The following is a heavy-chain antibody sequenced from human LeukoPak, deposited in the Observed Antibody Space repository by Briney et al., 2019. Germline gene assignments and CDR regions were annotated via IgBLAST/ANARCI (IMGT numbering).Heavy chain of an antibody. CDR3: ARAHYYYDSSGYYL. D-gene: IGHD3-22*01. CDR2: IYYSGST. Sequence: GSLRHSCAASGFTFSSYAMSWVRQTPGKGLEWIGYIYYSGSTNYNPSLKSRVTISVDTSKNQFSLKLSSVTAADTAVYYCARAHYYYDSSGYYLWGQGTLVTVSS. V-gene: IGHV4-59*01. J-gene: IGHJ4*02. CDR1: GFTFSSYA.